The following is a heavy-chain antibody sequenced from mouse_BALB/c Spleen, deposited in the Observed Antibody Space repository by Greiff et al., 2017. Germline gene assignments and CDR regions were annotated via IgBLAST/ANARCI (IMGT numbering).Heavy chain of an antibody. D-gene: IGHD2-4*01. CDR1: GYTFSSYW. Sequence: QGQLQQSGAELMKPGASVKISCKATGYTFSSYWIEWVKQRPGHGLEWIGEILPGSGSTNYNEKFKGKATFTADTSSNTAYMQLSSLTSEDSAVYYCARGGLRLYYAMDYWGQGTSVTVSS. J-gene: IGHJ4*01. CDR3: ARGGLRLYYAMDY. V-gene: IGHV1-9*01. CDR2: ILPGSGST.